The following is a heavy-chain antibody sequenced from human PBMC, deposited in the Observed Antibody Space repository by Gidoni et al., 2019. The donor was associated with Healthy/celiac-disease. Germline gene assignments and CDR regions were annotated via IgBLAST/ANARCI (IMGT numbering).Heavy chain of an antibody. CDR3: AKDKFDITIFGVVIGGSDY. J-gene: IGHJ4*02. D-gene: IGHD3-3*01. V-gene: IGHV3-23*01. CDR1: GFTFSSYS. Sequence: EVQLLESGGGLVQPGGSLRLSCAASGFTFSSYSMRLVRQAPGKGLEWVSAISGSGGSTYYADSVKGRFTISRDNSKNTLYLQMNSLRAEDTAVYYCAKDKFDITIFGVVIGGSDYWGQGTLVTVSS. CDR2: ISGSGGST.